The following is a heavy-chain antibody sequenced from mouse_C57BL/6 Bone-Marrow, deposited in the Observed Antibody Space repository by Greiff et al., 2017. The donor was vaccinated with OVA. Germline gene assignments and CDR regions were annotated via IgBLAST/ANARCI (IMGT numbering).Heavy chain of an antibody. CDR3: ARRGTGDY. Sequence: EVKLMESGGDLVKPGGSLKLSCAASGFTFSSYGMSWVRQTPDKRLEWVATISSGGSYTYYPDSVKGRFTISRDNAKKTLYLQMSSLKSDDTAMYYCARRGTGDYWGQGTTLTVSS. CDR1: GFTFSSYG. D-gene: IGHD2-14*01. V-gene: IGHV5-6*02. CDR2: ISSGGSYT. J-gene: IGHJ2*01.